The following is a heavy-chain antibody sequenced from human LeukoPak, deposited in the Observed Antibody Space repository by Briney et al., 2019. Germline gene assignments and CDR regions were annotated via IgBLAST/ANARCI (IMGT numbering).Heavy chain of an antibody. D-gene: IGHD6-13*01. CDR1: GFTVSSNY. CDR2: IYSGGST. CDR3: ARGRSSSYYYYYYMDV. V-gene: IGHV3-53*01. Sequence: GGSLRLSCAASGFTVSSNYMSWVRQAPGKGLEWVSVIYSGGSTYYADSVKGRFTISRDNSKNTLYLQMNSLRAEDTAVYYCARGRSSSYYYYYYMDVWGKGTTVTVSS. J-gene: IGHJ6*03.